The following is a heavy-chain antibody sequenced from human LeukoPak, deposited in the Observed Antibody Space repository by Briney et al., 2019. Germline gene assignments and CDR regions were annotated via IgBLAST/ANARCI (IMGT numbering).Heavy chain of an antibody. D-gene: IGHD4-11*01. CDR1: GGSISSSSYY. CDR2: IYYSGST. J-gene: IGHJ5*02. Sequence: SETLSLTCTVSGGSISSSSYYWGWIRQPPGKGLEWIGSIYYSGSTYYNPSIKSRVTISVDTSKNQFSLKLSSVTAADTAVYYCARAYSNWFDPWGQGTLVTVSS. V-gene: IGHV4-39*07. CDR3: ARAYSNWFDP.